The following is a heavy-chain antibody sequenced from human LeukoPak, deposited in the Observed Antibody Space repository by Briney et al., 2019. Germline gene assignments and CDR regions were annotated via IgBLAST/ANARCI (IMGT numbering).Heavy chain of an antibody. CDR3: ARSTSAYYSADY. V-gene: IGHV5-51*01. CDR1: GYSFTSYW. CDR2: IYCGDSET. Sequence: PGESLKISCKGSGYSFTSYWITWARQMSGKGLEWMGSIYCGDSETRYNPSFQGQATFSVDKSTNTAYLQWSPLRASDTAIYYCARSTSAYYSADYWGQGTLVTVSS. J-gene: IGHJ4*02. D-gene: IGHD3-22*01.